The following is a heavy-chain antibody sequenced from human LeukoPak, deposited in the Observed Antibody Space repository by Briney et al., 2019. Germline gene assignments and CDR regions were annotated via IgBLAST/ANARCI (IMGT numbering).Heavy chain of an antibody. V-gene: IGHV1-18*01. Sequence: ASVKVSCKASGYTFTSYGISWVRQAPGQGLEWMGWISAYNGNTNYAQKLQGRVTMTTDTSTSTAYMELRSLRSEDTAVYYCAREGGVVTEHYFDYWGQGTLVTVSS. CDR2: ISAYNGNT. D-gene: IGHD3-3*01. CDR3: AREGGVVTEHYFDY. CDR1: GYTFTSYG. J-gene: IGHJ4*02.